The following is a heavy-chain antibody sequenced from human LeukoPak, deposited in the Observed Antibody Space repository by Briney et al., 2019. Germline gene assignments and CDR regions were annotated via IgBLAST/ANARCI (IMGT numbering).Heavy chain of an antibody. D-gene: IGHD3-9*01. CDR2: INEEGSEK. CDR3: ASSHGYFDPFAG. Sequence: PGGSLRLSCAASGFTFSDFRMNWVRQAPGRGLEWVANINEEGSEKEYVDSVKGRFTISRDNAKKTLHLQMNSVRAEDTAVYYCASSHGYFDPFAGWGQGTLVTVSS. J-gene: IGHJ4*01. CDR1: GFTFSDFR. V-gene: IGHV3-7*02.